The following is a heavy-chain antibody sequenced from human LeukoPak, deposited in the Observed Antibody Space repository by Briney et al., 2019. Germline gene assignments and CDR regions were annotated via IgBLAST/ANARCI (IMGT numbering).Heavy chain of an antibody. CDR2: INSDGSIT. CDR3: ARDAVDTGNAV. D-gene: IGHD5-18*01. V-gene: IGHV3-74*01. Sequence: GSLRLSCAASGFTFTTYWMHWVRQAPGKGLVCVSHINSDGSITSYADSVKGRFTISRDNAKNTLYLQMNSLRAEDTAVYYCARDAVDTGNAVWGQGTTVTVSS. CDR1: GFTFTTYW. J-gene: IGHJ6*02.